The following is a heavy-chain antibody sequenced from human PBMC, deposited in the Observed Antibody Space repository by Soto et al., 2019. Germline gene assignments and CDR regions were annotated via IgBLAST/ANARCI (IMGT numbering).Heavy chain of an antibody. D-gene: IGHD2-2*01. CDR3: ARDCARTSCSVWKL. J-gene: IGHJ4*02. Sequence: EVQLLESGGGLVQPGESLRLSCAASGFTFSNYAMTWVRQAPGKGLEWVSGITGSSETTYYADSVNGRFTISRDNSKNTVSLQMNGLRAEDSAVYYCARDCARTSCSVWKLWGQGTLVTVSP. CDR2: ITGSSETT. V-gene: IGHV3-23*01. CDR1: GFTFSNYA.